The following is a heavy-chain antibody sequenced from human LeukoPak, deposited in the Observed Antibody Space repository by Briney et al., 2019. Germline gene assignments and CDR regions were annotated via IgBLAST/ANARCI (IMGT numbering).Heavy chain of an antibody. J-gene: IGHJ4*02. CDR1: GFTFSSYT. CDR2: ISGSSYYI. D-gene: IGHD3-9*01. Sequence: GGSLRLSCVASGFTFSSYTVNWVRQTPGKGLEWVSSISGSSYYIYYADSVRGRFTISRDNAESSAYLQMNSLRAEDTAVYYCARDSTDLRYFDWFQRAHFDYWGQGTLVTVSS. CDR3: ARDSTDLRYFDWFQRAHFDY. V-gene: IGHV3-21*04.